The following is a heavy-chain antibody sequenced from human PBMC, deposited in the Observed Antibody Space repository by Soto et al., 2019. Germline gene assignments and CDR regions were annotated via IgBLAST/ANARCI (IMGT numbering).Heavy chain of an antibody. J-gene: IGHJ5*02. CDR2: IYYSGST. CDR3: ASPKIAFYNWFDP. Sequence: PSETLSLTCTVSGGSISSSSYYWGWIRQPPGKGLECIGSIYYSGSTYYNPSLKSRVTISVDTSKNQFSLKLSSVTAADTAVYYCASPKIAFYNWFDPWGQGTLFTVSS. V-gene: IGHV4-39*01. CDR1: GGSISSSSYY. D-gene: IGHD3-3*02.